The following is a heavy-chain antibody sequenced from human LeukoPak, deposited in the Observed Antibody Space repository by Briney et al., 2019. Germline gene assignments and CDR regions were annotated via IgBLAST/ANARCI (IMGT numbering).Heavy chain of an antibody. V-gene: IGHV4-39*07. D-gene: IGHD2-21*02. CDR2: IYYSGST. CDR1: GGSISSSSYY. CDR3: ARSAAYCGGDCYYHYYYYMDV. Sequence: SETLSLTCTVSGGSISSSSYYWGWIRQPPGKGLEWIGTIYYSGSTYSNPSLRSRVTISVDTPKNQFSLKLSSVTAADTAVYCARSAAYCGGDCYYHYYYYMDVWGKGTTVTVS. J-gene: IGHJ6*03.